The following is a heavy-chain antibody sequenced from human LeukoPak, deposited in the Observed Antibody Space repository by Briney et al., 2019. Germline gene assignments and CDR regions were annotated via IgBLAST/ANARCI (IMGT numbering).Heavy chain of an antibody. CDR2: IYYSGST. V-gene: IGHV4-39*01. J-gene: IGHJ4*02. Sequence: AETLSLTCTVSGGSISSSSYYWGWIRQPPGKGLEWIGSIYYSGSTYYNPSLKSRVTISVDTSKNQFSLKLSSVTAADTAVYYCARRGGRGFFDYWGQGTLVTVSS. CDR1: GGSISSSSYY. CDR3: ARRGGRGFFDY. D-gene: IGHD2-15*01.